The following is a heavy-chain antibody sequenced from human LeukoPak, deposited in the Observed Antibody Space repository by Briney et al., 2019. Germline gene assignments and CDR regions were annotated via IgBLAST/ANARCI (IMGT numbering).Heavy chain of an antibody. J-gene: IGHJ4*02. D-gene: IGHD6-13*01. CDR1: GFSFGDYP. CDR2: IRSKAYGGTT. V-gene: IGHV3-49*04. Sequence: GGSLRVSCTAPGFSFGDYPMSWVRQAPGMGLEWVSFIRSKAYGGTTEYAASVKGRFTISRDDSKSIAYLQMDSLKTEDTAVYYCTRVRYSSSWYSDYWGQGTLVTVSS. CDR3: TRVRYSSSWYSDY.